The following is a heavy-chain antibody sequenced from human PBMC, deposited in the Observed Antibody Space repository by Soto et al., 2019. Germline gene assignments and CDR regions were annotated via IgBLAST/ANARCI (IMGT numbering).Heavy chain of an antibody. J-gene: IGHJ6*02. CDR3: ASGEIGDTILRGPTIAYNYGLDG. D-gene: IGHD5-18*01. V-gene: IGHV4-61*01. CDR2: IHASGHT. CDR1: SISVRSGIYY. Sequence: KPSETLSLTCTVSSISVRSGIYYWRWIQQPTGQGLEWIGYIHASGHTKYNSSLKNRVTISIDTSKNQFSLKLTAVTAADTGIYYCASGEIGDTILRGPTIAYNYGLDGWGQVTTVTVAS.